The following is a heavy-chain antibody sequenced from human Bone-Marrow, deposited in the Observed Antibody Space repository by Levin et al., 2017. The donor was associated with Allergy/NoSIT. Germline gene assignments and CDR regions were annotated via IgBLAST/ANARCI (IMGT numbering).Heavy chain of an antibody. Sequence: GESLKISCAASGFTFSYYSMNWVRQAPGKGLEWVSSISSSSSYIYYADSVKGRFTISRDNAKNSLYLQMNSLRAEDTAVYYCARVHPPYCTNGDCYRAYWGQGTLVTVSS. CDR2: ISSSSSYI. CDR1: GFTFSYYS. D-gene: IGHD2-8*01. J-gene: IGHJ4*02. V-gene: IGHV3-21*01. CDR3: ARVHPPYCTNGDCYRAY.